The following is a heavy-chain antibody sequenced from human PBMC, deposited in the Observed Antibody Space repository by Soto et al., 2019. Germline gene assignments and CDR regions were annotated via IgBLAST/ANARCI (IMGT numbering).Heavy chain of an antibody. CDR1: GFTFSSYW. CDR2: IKQDGSEK. J-gene: IGHJ3*02. Sequence: EVQLVESGGGLVQPGGSLRLSCAASGFTFSSYWMSWVRQAPGKGLEWVANIKQDGSEKYSVDSVKGRFTISRDNAKNSLYLHMNSLRAEDTAVYYCAILPGRGAFDIWGQGTMVTVSS. CDR3: AILPGRGAFDI. D-gene: IGHD3-10*01. V-gene: IGHV3-7*01.